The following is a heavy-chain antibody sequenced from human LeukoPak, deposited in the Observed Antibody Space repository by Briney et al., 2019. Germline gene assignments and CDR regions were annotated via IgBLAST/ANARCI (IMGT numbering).Heavy chain of an antibody. D-gene: IGHD4/OR15-4a*01. Sequence: GGSLRLSCAASGFTFSSYSMNWVRQAPGKGLEWVSSISSSSSYIYYADSVKGRFTISRDNAKNSLYLQVNSLRAEDTAVYYCARGRIYGDKSGTYYFDYWGQGTLVTVSS. V-gene: IGHV3-21*01. CDR3: ARGRIYGDKSGTYYFDY. CDR2: ISSSSSYI. CDR1: GFTFSSYS. J-gene: IGHJ4*02.